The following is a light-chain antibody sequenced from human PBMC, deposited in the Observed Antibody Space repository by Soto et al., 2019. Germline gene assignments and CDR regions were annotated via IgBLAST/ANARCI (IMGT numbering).Light chain of an antibody. V-gene: IGKV3-11*01. CDR3: QHRYNWPYT. CDR1: QSVSSY. Sequence: EIVLTQSPATLSLSPGERATLSCRASQSVSSYLAWYQQKPGQAPRLVIYGASNRATGIPASFSGSGSGTDFTLTISSLEPEDFAVYYCQHRYNWPYTFGQGTQLEIK. CDR2: GAS. J-gene: IGKJ2*01.